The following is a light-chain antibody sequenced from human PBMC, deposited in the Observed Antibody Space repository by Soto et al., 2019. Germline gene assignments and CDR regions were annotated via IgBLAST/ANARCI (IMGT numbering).Light chain of an antibody. V-gene: IGKV1-39*01. CDR2: AAS. Sequence: DIQMTQSPSSLSASVGDRVTITCRASQSISSYLNWYQQKPGKAPKLLIYAASSLQSGVPSRFSGNGSGTDFTLTISSLQPEDFATYYCQQSYSTPPLTFGQGTKLEIK. J-gene: IGKJ2*01. CDR1: QSISSY. CDR3: QQSYSTPPLT.